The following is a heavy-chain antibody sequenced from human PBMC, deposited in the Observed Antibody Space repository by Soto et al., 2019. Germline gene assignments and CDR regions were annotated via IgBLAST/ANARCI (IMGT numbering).Heavy chain of an antibody. Sequence: GESLKISCKGSGYHFTSYWIGWVRTMPGKGLEWMGIIYPGDSDTRYSPSFQGQVTISADKSISTAYLQWSSLKASDTAMYYCARPDLYCTNGVCYIVNWFDPWGQGTLVTVSS. CDR3: ARPDLYCTNGVCYIVNWFDP. CDR1: GYHFTSYW. CDR2: IYPGDSDT. D-gene: IGHD2-8*01. J-gene: IGHJ5*02. V-gene: IGHV5-51*01.